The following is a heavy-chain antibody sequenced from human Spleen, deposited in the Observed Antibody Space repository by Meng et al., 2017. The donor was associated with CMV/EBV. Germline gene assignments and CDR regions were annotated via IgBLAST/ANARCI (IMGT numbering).Heavy chain of an antibody. Sequence: SQTLSLTCAVYGGSFSGYYWSWIRQPPGKGLEWIGEINHSGSTNYNPSLKSRVTISVDTSKNQFSLKLSSVTAADTAVYYCARGGGGYSYGRSRYYYGMDVWGHGTTVTVSS. V-gene: IGHV4-34*01. CDR1: GGSFSGYY. D-gene: IGHD5-18*01. J-gene: IGHJ6*02. CDR3: ARGGGGYSYGRSRYYYGMDV. CDR2: INHSGST.